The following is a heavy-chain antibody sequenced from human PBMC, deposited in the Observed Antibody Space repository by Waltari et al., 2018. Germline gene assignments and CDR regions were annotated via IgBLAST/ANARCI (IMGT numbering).Heavy chain of an antibody. CDR3: VLFSSSFLGDC. CDR2: INTDGSIT. J-gene: IGHJ4*02. CDR1: GFTFSTHW. V-gene: IGHV3-74*01. D-gene: IGHD6-13*01. Sequence: EVQLVGSGGGLVQPGGSLRLSCAASGFTFSTHWMHRVRQAPGKGLVSVSQINTDGSITSYADSVRGRFTISRDNAKNTLFLQMNSLRAEDTAVYYCVLFSSSFLGDCWGQGTLVTVSS.